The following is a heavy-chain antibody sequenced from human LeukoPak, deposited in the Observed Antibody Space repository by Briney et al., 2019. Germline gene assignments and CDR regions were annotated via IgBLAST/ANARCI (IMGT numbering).Heavy chain of an antibody. CDR1: GFSFSGYW. CDR3: ARESNRDTIYYYYYYMDV. Sequence: GSLRLSCVASGFSFSGYWMSWVRQAPGKGLEWVANIKPDGSDKYYVDSVKGRFFISRDNTKNSVFLQLHGLGAEDTAVYYCARESNRDTIYYYYYYMDVWGKGATVTVS. J-gene: IGHJ6*03. V-gene: IGHV3-7*01. CDR2: IKPDGSDK.